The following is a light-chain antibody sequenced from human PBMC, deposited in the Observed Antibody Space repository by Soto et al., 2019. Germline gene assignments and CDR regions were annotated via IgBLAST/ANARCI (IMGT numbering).Light chain of an antibody. J-gene: IGKJ4*01. CDR3: QQYDNLPFT. CDR1: QDISNY. V-gene: IGKV1-33*01. CDR2: DAS. Sequence: DIQMTQSPSSLSASVGDRVTITCQASQDISNYLNWYQQKPGKAPKFLIYDASNLETGVPSRFSGSGSWTDFSFTISSLQPEDIATYYCQQYDNLPFTFGGGTKVEIK.